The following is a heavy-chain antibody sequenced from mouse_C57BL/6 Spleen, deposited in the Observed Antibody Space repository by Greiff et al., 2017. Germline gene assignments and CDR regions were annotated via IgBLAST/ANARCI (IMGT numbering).Heavy chain of an antibody. CDR3: AIGGGLGLAWFAY. D-gene: IGHD4-1*01. CDR2: IYPSDSDT. J-gene: IGHJ3*01. Sequence: QVQLQQPGAELVKPGASVKVSCKASGYTFTSYWMHWVKQRPGQGLEWIGRIYPSDSDTNYNQKFKGKATLTVDKSSSTAYMQLSSLTSEDSAVFYCAIGGGLGLAWFAYWGQGTPVTVSA. CDR1: GYTFTSYW. V-gene: IGHV1-74*01.